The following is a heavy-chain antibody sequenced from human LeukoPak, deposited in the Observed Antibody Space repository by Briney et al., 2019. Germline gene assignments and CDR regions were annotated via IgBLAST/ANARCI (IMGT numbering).Heavy chain of an antibody. CDR2: IYYSGST. D-gene: IGHD1-26*01. CDR3: ARHIYSGSYSRWFDP. CDR1: GGSISSSSDY. V-gene: IGHV4-39*01. J-gene: IGHJ5*02. Sequence: SETLSLTCTVSGGSISSSSDYWAWIRQPPGKGLEWIGSIYYSGSTYYNSSLKSRVTVSVDTSKNQFSLKLSSVTAADTAVYYCARHIYSGSYSRWFDPWGQGTLVTVS.